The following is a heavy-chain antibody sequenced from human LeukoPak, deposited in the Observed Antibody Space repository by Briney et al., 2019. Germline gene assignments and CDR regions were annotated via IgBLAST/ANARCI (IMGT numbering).Heavy chain of an antibody. CDR1: GYTFSDYS. D-gene: IGHD7-27*01. V-gene: IGHV1-2*02. Sequence: ASVKVSCKASGYTFSDYSMCWVRQAPGQGLEWMGWINPNSGGTKYAQNFQGRVTMTRDTSISTAYMELSRLRSDDTAVYYCARQTGDNFDYWGQGTLATVSS. CDR3: ARQTGDNFDY. J-gene: IGHJ4*02. CDR2: INPNSGGT.